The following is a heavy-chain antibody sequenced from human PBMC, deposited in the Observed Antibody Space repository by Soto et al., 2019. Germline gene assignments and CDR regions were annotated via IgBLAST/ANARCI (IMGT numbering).Heavy chain of an antibody. V-gene: IGHV3-30-3*01. D-gene: IGHD3-10*01. CDR2: ISYDGSNK. J-gene: IGHJ6*02. CDR3: ARGSVGATYYYGLDV. Sequence: GGSLRLSCAASGFTFSTYAMHWVRQAPGKGLEWVAVISYDGSNKYYAASVKGRFYISRDNSKNTEYLQTNSLRPEDTAAYYCARGSVGATYYYGLDVWGQGTTVTVSS. CDR1: GFTFSTYA.